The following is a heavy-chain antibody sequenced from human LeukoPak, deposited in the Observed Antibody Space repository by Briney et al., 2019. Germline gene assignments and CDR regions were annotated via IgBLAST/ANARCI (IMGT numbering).Heavy chain of an antibody. D-gene: IGHD3-22*01. CDR1: GGTFSSYA. CDR3: ARRGDSSGYYPLDY. CDR2: IIPIFGTA. V-gene: IGHV1-69*05. J-gene: IGHJ4*02. Sequence: SVKVSCKASGGTFSSYAISWVRQAPGQGLEWMGGIIPIFGTANYAQKFQGRVTITTDESTSTAYMELRSLRSDDTAVYYCARRGDSSGYYPLDYWGQGTLVTVSS.